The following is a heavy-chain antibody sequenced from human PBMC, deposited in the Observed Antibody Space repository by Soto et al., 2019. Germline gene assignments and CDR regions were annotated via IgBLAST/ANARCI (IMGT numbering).Heavy chain of an antibody. Sequence: QMQLLQSGPEVKKPWTSVKVSCKASGFTFTSSAVQWVRPARGHRLEWIGWIVVGSVNTNYAKKFQERVTSTRDMSTSTAYMELSSLRSEDTAVYYCAADADFYDSSGYYFSDFDYWGQGTLVTVSS. CDR3: AADADFYDSSGYYFSDFDY. J-gene: IGHJ4*02. CDR2: IVVGSVNT. CDR1: GFTFTSSA. D-gene: IGHD3-22*01. V-gene: IGHV1-58*01.